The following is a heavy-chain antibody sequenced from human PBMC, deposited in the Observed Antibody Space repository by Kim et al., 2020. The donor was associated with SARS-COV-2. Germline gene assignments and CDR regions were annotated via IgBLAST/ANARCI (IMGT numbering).Heavy chain of an antibody. CDR2: INYSGNT. Sequence: SETLSLTCAVYGGSFSGYYSSWIRQPPGKGLEWIGEINYSGNTNYNPSHKSPVTISVDTPKNQFALKLCSVTAADTAVYYCARGRGYSNMANRYFDLCGRGALVTVS. V-gene: IGHV4-34*01. J-gene: IGHJ2*01. D-gene: IGHD5-18*01. CDR1: GGSFSGYY. CDR3: ARGRGYSNMANRYFDL.